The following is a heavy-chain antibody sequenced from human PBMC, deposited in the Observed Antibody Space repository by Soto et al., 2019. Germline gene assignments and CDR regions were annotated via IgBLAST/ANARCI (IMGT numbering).Heavy chain of an antibody. Sequence: EVQLVESGGGLVQPGGSLRLSCAASGFTFSSYSMNWVRQAPWKGLEWVSYISSSSSTIYYAVSVKGRFTISRDNAKNSLYLQMNSLRAEDTAVYYSARAANWFDPWGQGTLVTVSS. CDR2: ISSSSSTI. CDR1: GFTFSSYS. J-gene: IGHJ5*02. CDR3: ARAANWFDP. V-gene: IGHV3-48*01.